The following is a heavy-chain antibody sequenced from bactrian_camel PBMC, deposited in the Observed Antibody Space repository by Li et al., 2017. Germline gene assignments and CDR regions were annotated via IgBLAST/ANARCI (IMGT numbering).Heavy chain of an antibody. Sequence: DVQLVESGGGSVQAGGSLRLSCAASGFTFSNYAMNWVRQAPGKGLEWISDINNGGGRSTNYADSVKGRFTISRDDAKNTLYLQLNSLKPEDTGMYYCAAVGPYNCASDSWDLVPRHFAYWGQGTQVTVS. CDR3: AAVGPYNCASDSWDLVPRHFAY. D-gene: IGHD7*01. CDR2: INNGGGRST. CDR1: GFTFSNYA. V-gene: IGHV3S42*01. J-gene: IGHJ6*01.